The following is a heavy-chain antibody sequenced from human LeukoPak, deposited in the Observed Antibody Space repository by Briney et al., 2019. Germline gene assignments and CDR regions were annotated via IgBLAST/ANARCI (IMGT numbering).Heavy chain of an antibody. CDR1: GDSVSSNSVF. CDR2: TYYRSKWYN. CDR3: ASQEGYGLLDS. V-gene: IGHV6-1*01. J-gene: IGHJ4*02. Sequence: SQTLSLTCAISGDSVSSNSVFWHWIRQSPWRGLEWLGRTYYRSKWYNDYAVSVKSRITINPDTSKNQFSLQLNAVTPENTAVYYCASQEGYGLLDSWGQGTLVTVSS. D-gene: IGHD5-18*01.